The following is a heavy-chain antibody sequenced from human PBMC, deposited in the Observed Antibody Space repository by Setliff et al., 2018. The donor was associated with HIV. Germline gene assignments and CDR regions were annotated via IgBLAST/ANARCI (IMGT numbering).Heavy chain of an antibody. V-gene: IGHV1-2*02. D-gene: IGHD3-10*01. Sequence: ASVKVSCKASGYNFTGHYLHWGRQAPGEWLKGLGWVNPNSGDAIYAQNFQGRVTMTRDTSTNASNRELSVLRSDDTAVYYCARNFGLSPSGKYYHYDGMDIWGQGTTVTVSS. CDR1: GYNFTGHY. CDR3: ARNFGLSPSGKYYHYDGMDI. J-gene: IGHJ6*02. CDR2: VNPNSGDA.